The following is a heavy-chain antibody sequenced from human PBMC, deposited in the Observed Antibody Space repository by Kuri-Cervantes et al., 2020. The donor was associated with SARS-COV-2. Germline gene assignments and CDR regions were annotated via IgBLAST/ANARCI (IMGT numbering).Heavy chain of an antibody. J-gene: IGHJ4*02. CDR3: ARDPTGVAGVGRFFDY. Sequence: ASVKVSCKASGYTFTGYYMHWVRQAPGQGLEWMGWIDPNSGGTNYAQKFQGRVTMTRDTSISTAYMELSRLRSDDTAVYYCARDPTGVAGVGRFFDYWGQGALVTVSS. CDR1: GYTFTGYY. V-gene: IGHV1-2*02. CDR2: IDPNSGGT. D-gene: IGHD6-19*01.